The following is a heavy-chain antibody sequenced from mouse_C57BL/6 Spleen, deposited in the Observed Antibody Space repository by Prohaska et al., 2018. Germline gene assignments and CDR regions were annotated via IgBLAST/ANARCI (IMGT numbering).Heavy chain of an antibody. CDR1: GFHITAYY. CDR3: ARTDTTVVAEDDY. Sequence: AELVKPVASVQLSCTASGFHITAYYMHWVKQRTEQGLEWIGRIDPEDGETKYAPKFQGKATITADTSSNTAYLQLSSLTSEDTAVYYCARTDTTVVAEDDYWGQGTTLTVSS. J-gene: IGHJ2*01. CDR2: IDPEDGET. D-gene: IGHD1-1*01. V-gene: IGHV14-2*01.